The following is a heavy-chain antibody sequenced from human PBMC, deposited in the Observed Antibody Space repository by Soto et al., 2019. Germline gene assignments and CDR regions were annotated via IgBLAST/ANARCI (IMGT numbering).Heavy chain of an antibody. CDR2: IIPIFGTA. CDR3: ARDLEPYTARPNFDY. J-gene: IGHJ4*02. V-gene: IGHV1-69*01. CDR1: GGTFSSYA. D-gene: IGHD5-18*01. Sequence: QVQLVQSGAEVKKPGSSVKVSCKASGGTFSSYAISWVRQAPGQGLEWMGGIIPIFGTANYAQKFQGRDTITADESTSTAYMELRSMRSEDTAVYYCARDLEPYTARPNFDYWGQGTLVTVSS.